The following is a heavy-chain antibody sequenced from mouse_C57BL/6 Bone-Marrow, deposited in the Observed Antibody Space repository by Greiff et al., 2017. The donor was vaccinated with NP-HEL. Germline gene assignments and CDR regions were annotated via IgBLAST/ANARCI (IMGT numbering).Heavy chain of an antibody. CDR1: GYSITSGYY. Sequence: DVQLQESGPGLVKPSQSLSLTCSVTGYSITSGYYWNWIRQFPGNKREWMGYISYDGSNNYNPSLKNRISITRDTSKNQFFLKLNSVTTEDTATYYCARGGYDYWGQGTTLTVSS. CDR2: ISYDGSN. CDR3: ARGGYDY. D-gene: IGHD2-2*01. V-gene: IGHV3-6*01. J-gene: IGHJ2*01.